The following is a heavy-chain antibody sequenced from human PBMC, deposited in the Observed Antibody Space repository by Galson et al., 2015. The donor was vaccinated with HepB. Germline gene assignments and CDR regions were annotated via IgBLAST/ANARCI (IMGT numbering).Heavy chain of an antibody. Sequence: SLRLSCAASGFTFSSYAVSWVRQAPGKGLEWVSAISGSGGSTYYADSVKGRFTISRDNSKNTLYLQMNSLRAEDTAVYYCAKSPYDFQAWFDPWGQGTLVTVSS. CDR3: AKSPYDFQAWFDP. CDR2: ISGSGGST. D-gene: IGHD3-3*01. J-gene: IGHJ5*02. CDR1: GFTFSSYA. V-gene: IGHV3-23*01.